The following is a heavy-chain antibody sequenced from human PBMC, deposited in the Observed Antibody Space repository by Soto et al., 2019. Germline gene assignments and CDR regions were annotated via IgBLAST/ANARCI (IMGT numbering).Heavy chain of an antibody. Sequence: NPSETLSLTCTVFGDSISDGDFYWSWIRQPPGEGLEWIGFIYYSGTTFYSPSLKSRLTVSVDRSKNQFSLQLTSVTAADTAVYYCARVKLGYFYGLDVWGQGTTVTVSS. D-gene: IGHD1-26*01. CDR2: IYYSGTT. V-gene: IGHV4-30-4*01. CDR1: GDSISDGDFY. J-gene: IGHJ6*02. CDR3: ARVKLGYFYGLDV.